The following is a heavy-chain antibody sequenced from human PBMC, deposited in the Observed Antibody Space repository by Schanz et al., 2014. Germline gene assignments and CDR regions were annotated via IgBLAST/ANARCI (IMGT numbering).Heavy chain of an antibody. CDR2: ISSSGSYI. D-gene: IGHD7-27*01. V-gene: IGHV3-21*04. CDR1: GFKFSIYA. J-gene: IGHJ3*02. CDR3: ARENLNWEAFDI. Sequence: EVQLVESGGGLVKPGGSLRLSCAASGFKFSIYAMHWVRQAPGKGLEWVSSISSSGSYIYFPDSVKGRFTISRDNAKNSLYLEMTSLRGEDTAVYYCARENLNWEAFDIWGQGTVVTVSS.